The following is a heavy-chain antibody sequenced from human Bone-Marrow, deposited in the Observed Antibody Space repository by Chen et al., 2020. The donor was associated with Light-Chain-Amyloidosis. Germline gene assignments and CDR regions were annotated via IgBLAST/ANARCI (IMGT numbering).Heavy chain of an antibody. J-gene: IGHJ6*02. CDR1: GFTFSSYG. D-gene: IGHD2-15*01. V-gene: IGHV3-30*02. Sequence: QVNLVESGGGVVQPGGSLRLSCEVSGFTFSSYGMHWVRQVPGKGLESVASIRFDGGKRKYVDSVKGRFTISRENSENTLFLQMNSLRAEDTAVYYCARVGCSGGGCYGDWRDYYYYAMDVWGQGTTVTVSS. CDR2: IRFDGGKR. CDR3: ARVGCSGGGCYGDWRDYYYYAMDV.